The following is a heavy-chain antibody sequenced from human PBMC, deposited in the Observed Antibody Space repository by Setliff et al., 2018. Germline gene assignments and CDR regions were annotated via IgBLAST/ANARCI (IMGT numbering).Heavy chain of an antibody. CDR2: INWSGDRT. CDR1: GLTFSSYS. D-gene: IGHD3-22*01. CDR3: AKDRSRDYDDSSGYDH. J-gene: IGHJ4*02. Sequence: GGSLRLSCAGSGLTFSSYSMNWVRQAPGKGLEWVSSINWSGDRTGYADSVKGRFTISRDNAKNSLYLQMNRLRAEDTALYYCAKDRSRDYDDSSGYDHWGQGTLVTVSS. V-gene: IGHV3-20*04.